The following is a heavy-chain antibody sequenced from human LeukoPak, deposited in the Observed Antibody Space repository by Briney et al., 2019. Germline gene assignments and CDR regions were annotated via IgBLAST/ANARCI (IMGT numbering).Heavy chain of an antibody. V-gene: IGHV3-66*01. J-gene: IGHJ2*01. CDR3: ARFVKGGGYGWRGYFDL. CDR2: IYSGGST. Sequence: GGSLRLSCAASGFTVSSNYMSWVRQAPGKGLGWVSVIYSGGSTYYADSVKGRFTISRDNSKNTLYLQMNSLRAEDTAVYYCARFVKGGGYGWRGYFDLWGRGTLVTVSS. D-gene: IGHD5-12*01. CDR1: GFTVSSNY.